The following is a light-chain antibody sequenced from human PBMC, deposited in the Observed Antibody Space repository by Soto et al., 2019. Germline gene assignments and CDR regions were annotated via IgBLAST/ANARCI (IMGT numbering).Light chain of an antibody. J-gene: IGKJ4*01. V-gene: IGKV3-20*01. Sequence: ETGLTQSPGTLSLSPGERATLSCRASQSVSNNYLAWYQQKPGQAPRLLISGASSRATGIPDRFNGSGSGTDFTLTISRLEPEDFAVYFFQQYGSSPLTFVGGTKVQI. CDR2: GAS. CDR3: QQYGSSPLT. CDR1: QSVSNNY.